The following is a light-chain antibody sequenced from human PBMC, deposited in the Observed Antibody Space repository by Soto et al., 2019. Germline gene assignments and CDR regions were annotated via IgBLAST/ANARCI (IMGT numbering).Light chain of an antibody. CDR1: QSVSSSY. J-gene: IGKJ1*01. CDR3: QQYGSSRWT. Sequence: EVLRTQSPATLSVSPGERATLSCSASQSVSSSYLAWYQQKPGQAPRLLIYRASSRATGIPDRFSGSGSGTEFTLTISSLQPEDFAVYYCQQYGSSRWTFGQGTKVDIK. V-gene: IGKV3-20*01. CDR2: RAS.